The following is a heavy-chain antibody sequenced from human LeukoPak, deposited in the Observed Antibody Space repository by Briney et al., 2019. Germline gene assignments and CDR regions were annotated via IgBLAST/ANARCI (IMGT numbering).Heavy chain of an antibody. CDR1: GAYVTTYS. J-gene: IGHJ4*02. D-gene: IGHD2-21*01. V-gene: IGHV4-59*08. Sequence: SETLSLTCIVSGAYVTTYSWNWIRQSPGKGLEWIGYFALSGTTSYSSSLKSRVTISRDTSKNQLSLKLTSVTAADAAVYYCARWGESEWAFASWGPGTLVTVSS. CDR3: ARWGESEWAFAS. CDR2: FALSGTT.